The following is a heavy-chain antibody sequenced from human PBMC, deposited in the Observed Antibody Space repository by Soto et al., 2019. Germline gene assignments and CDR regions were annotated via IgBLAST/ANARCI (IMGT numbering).Heavy chain of an antibody. CDR2: ISYDGSNK. CDR3: AKDRYDYSYGMDV. V-gene: IGHV3-30*18. J-gene: IGHJ6*02. CDR1: GFTFSSYG. Sequence: QVQLVESGGGVVQPGRSLRLSCAASGFTFSSYGMHWVRQAPGKGLEWVAVISYDGSNKYYADSVKGRFTISRDNSKNTLYLQMNSLRAEDTAVYYCAKDRYDYSYGMDVWGQGTTVTVSS.